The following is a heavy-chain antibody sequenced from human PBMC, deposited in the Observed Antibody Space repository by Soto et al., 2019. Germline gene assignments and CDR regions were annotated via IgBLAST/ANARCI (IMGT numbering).Heavy chain of an antibody. V-gene: IGHV1-8*01. Sequence: ASVKVSCKASGYTFTSYDINWVRQATGQGLEWMGWMNPNSGNTGYAQKFKGRVTMTRNTSISTAYMELSRLRSDDTAVYYCARVLATGDYGAFDIWGQGTMVTVSS. J-gene: IGHJ3*02. CDR1: GYTFTSYD. CDR3: ARVLATGDYGAFDI. D-gene: IGHD4-17*01. CDR2: MNPNSGNT.